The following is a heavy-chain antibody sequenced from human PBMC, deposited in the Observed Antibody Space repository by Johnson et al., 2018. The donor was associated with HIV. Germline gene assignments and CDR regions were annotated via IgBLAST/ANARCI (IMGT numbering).Heavy chain of an antibody. V-gene: IGHV3-13*01. CDR1: GFTFSSYD. D-gene: IGHD3-22*01. CDR2: IGTAGNT. CDR3: ARVSSGGAFDI. J-gene: IGHJ3*02. Sequence: EVQLVESGGGLVQPGGSLRLSCAASGFTFSSYDMHWVRQATGKGLEWVSAIGTAGNTYYPGSVKGRFTISRENAKNSLYLQMNSLRDGDTAVYYCARVSSGGAFDIWGQGTMVTVSS.